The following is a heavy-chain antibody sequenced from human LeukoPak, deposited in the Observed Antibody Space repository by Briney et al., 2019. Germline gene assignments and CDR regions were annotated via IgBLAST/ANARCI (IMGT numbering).Heavy chain of an antibody. D-gene: IGHD3-16*01. J-gene: IGHJ4*02. CDR3: ARGQIRGLGGNLGD. CDR1: GASISSWY. Sequence: SETLSLTCNVTGASISSWYWSWIRQPPGKGLEWIGDIYGSGSTNYNPSLKSRVSMSADTSKNQISLNLKFVTAADTAVYYCARGQIRGLGGNLGDWGQGTLVTVSS. CDR2: IYGSGST. V-gene: IGHV4-59*01.